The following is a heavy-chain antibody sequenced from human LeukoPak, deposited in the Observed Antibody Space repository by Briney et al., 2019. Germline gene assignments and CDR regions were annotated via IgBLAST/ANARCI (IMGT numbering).Heavy chain of an antibody. CDR3: ASSGLGHYYFDY. CDR1: GFALSNYW. CDR2: STNDGSGT. Sequence: GGSLRLSCAASGFALSNYWMHWVRQVPGKGPMWVSRSTNDGSGTGYADSVKGRFTISKANAKNMLYLQMNSLRVEETAVYYGASSGLGHYYFDYWGQGSLVTVSS. V-gene: IGHV3-74*01. J-gene: IGHJ4*02. D-gene: IGHD3-10*01.